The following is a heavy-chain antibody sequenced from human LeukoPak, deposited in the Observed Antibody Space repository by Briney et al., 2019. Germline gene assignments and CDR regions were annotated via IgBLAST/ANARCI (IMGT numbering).Heavy chain of an antibody. V-gene: IGHV4-59*12. CDR3: ARGRPFGY. Sequence: PSETLSLTCSVSGGSISTYYWSWIRQSPGKGLEWIGYIYYSGRTNYNPSLKSRVTISVDTSKNQFSLKLSSVTAADTAVYYCARGRPFGYWGQGTLVTVSS. J-gene: IGHJ4*02. CDR2: IYYSGRT. CDR1: GGSISTYY.